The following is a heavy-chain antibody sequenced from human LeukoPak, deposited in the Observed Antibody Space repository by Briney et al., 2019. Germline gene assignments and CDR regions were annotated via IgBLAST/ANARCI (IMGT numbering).Heavy chain of an antibody. V-gene: IGHV3-23*01. CDR2: ISGSGSST. D-gene: IGHD6-19*01. CDR1: GFTFTSYA. J-gene: IGHJ4*02. CDR3: AKGYSSGWYGGVHFDY. Sequence: GGSLRLSCAASGFTFTSYAMSWVRQAPGKGLEWVSAISGSGSSTYYADSVKGRFTVSRDNSKNTLYLQMNSLRAEDTAVYYCAKGYSSGWYGGVHFDYWGQGTLVTVSS.